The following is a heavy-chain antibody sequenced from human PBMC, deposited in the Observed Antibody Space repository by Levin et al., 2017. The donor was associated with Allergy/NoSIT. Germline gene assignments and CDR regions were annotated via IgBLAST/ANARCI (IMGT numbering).Heavy chain of an antibody. D-gene: IGHD6-19*01. CDR1: GFTFSSYG. V-gene: IGHV3-23*01. J-gene: IGHJ4*02. CDR2: ISGSGGST. Sequence: PGGSLRLSCAASGFTFSSYGMSWVRQAPGKGLEWVSAISGSGGSTYYADSVKGRFTISRDNSKNTLYLQMNSLRAEDTAVYYCAKDKEDSSGWYGVDDYWGQGTLVTVSS. CDR3: AKDKEDSSGWYGVDDY.